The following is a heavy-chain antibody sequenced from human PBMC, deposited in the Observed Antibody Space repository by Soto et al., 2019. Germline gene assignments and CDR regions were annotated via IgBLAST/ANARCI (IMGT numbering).Heavy chain of an antibody. CDR3: ARDRIPTGMDV. CDR2: IYSGGST. V-gene: IGHV3-66*01. Sequence: EVQLVESGGGLVQPGGSLRLSCAASGFTVSSNYMSWVRQAPGKGLEWVSVIYSGGSTYYADSVKGRFTISRDNSKKTLYLQMNSLRAEDTAVYYCARDRIPTGMDVWGPGPTVTVSS. CDR1: GFTVSSNY. J-gene: IGHJ6*02.